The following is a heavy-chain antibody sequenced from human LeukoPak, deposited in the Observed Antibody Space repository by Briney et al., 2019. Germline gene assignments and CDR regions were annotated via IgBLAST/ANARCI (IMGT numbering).Heavy chain of an antibody. CDR3: ARDRLWAFDI. CDR2: SSSSSTI. D-gene: IGHD2-21*01. Sequence: GGSLRLSCAASGFTFSSYSMNWVRQAPGKGLEWLSSSSSTIYYADSVKGRFTISRDNAKNSLYLQMNSLRDEDTGVYYCARDRLWAFDIWGQGTMVTVSS. V-gene: IGHV3-48*02. J-gene: IGHJ3*02. CDR1: GFTFSSYS.